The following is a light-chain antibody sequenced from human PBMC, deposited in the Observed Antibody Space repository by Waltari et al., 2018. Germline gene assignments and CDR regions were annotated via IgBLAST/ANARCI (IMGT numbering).Light chain of an antibody. J-gene: IGLJ3*02. Sequence: SYELTQPLSVSVALGQTARITCGGNNTGSKNVHWYQQKPGQAPVRVIYRDSNRPSGIPEGFSGSNSGNTATLTISGAQVGDEADYYCQVWDSSTVVFGGGTKLTVL. CDR2: RDS. CDR1: NTGSKN. CDR3: QVWDSSTVV. V-gene: IGLV3-9*01.